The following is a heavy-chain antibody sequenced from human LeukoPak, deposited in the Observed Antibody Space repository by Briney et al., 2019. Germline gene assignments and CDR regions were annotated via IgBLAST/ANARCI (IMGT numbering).Heavy chain of an antibody. D-gene: IGHD3-3*01. V-gene: IGHV4-38-2*02. CDR3: ARQRSFGVVTRYYYYYMDV. CDR1: GYSITSGYD. Sequence: PSETLSLTCTVSGYSITSGYDWGWIRQPPGKGLEWIASIYYRRTTYYNPSLKSRVTISVDTSKNQFSLKLSSVTAADTAVYYCARQRSFGVVTRYYYYYMDVWGKGTTVTVSS. J-gene: IGHJ6*03. CDR2: IYYRRTT.